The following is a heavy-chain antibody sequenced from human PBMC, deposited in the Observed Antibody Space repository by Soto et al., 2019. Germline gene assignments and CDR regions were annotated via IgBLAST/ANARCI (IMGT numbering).Heavy chain of an antibody. D-gene: IGHD3-22*01. CDR3: ARNYDSSGSHDY. CDR1: GASVSSGSYY. CDR2: VYYSGST. Sequence: SETLSLTCSVSGASVSSGSYYWSWIRQPPGKGLEWIGYVYYSGSTNYNPSLKSRVSISVDTSKNQFSLKLYSVTAADTAVYYCARNYDSSGSHDYWGQGTLVTVSS. J-gene: IGHJ4*02. V-gene: IGHV4-61*01.